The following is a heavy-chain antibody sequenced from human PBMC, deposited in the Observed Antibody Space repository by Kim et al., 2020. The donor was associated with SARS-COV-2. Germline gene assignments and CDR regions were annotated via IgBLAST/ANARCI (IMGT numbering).Heavy chain of an antibody. CDR1: GFTFSNYG. CDR3: ATRDTSDWHYFEC. CDR2: ISGSGFST. D-gene: IGHD2-21*02. Sequence: GGSLRLSCAATGFTFSNYGISWVRQAPGKGLEWVAVISGSGFSTNYADSVKGRFTITRDTSKNTVYLQVNSLRAEDSAVYYCATRDTSDWHYFECWGQGTLITVSS. V-gene: IGHV3-23*01. J-gene: IGHJ4*02.